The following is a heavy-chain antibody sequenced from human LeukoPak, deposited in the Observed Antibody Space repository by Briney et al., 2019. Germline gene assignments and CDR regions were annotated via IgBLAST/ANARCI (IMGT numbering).Heavy chain of an antibody. Sequence: GGSLRLSCAASGFTFSSYSMNWVRQAPGKGLEWVSSISSSSSYIYYADSVKGRFTISRNNAKNSLYLQMNSLRAEATAVYYXARVPKVPAELDYWGQGTLVTVSS. CDR1: GFTFSSYS. V-gene: IGHV3-21*01. CDR3: ARVPKVPAELDY. CDR2: ISSSSSYI. J-gene: IGHJ4*02. D-gene: IGHD2-2*01.